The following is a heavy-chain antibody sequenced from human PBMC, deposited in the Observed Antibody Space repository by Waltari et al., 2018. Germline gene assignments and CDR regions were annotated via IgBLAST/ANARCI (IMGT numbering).Heavy chain of an antibody. CDR2: CYYCGST. D-gene: IGHD3-10*01. J-gene: IGHJ4*02. CDR1: GGSISSSSYY. Sequence: QLQLQESGPGLVKPSETLSLTCTVSGGSISSSSYYWGWIRQPPGKGLVWMGGCYYCGSTYYHPSLKRRVTLSVDTSKNQFSLKLGSVTAADTAVYYCARRGDYYGSGSYPIDYWGQGTLVTVSS. V-gene: IGHV4-39*01. CDR3: ARRGDYYGSGSYPIDY.